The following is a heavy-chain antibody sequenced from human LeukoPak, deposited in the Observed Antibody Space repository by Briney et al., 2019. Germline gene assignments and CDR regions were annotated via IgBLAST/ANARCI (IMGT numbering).Heavy chain of an antibody. CDR1: GFTFSSYA. CDR2: ISYDGSNK. CDR3: AREGGRTVFYFDY. Sequence: PGGSLRLSCAASGFTFSSYAMHWVRQAPGKGLEWVAVISYDGSNKYYADSVKGRFTISRDNSKNTLYLQMNSLRAEDTAVYYCAREGGRTVFYFDYWGQGTLVTVSS. J-gene: IGHJ4*02. V-gene: IGHV3-30-3*01. D-gene: IGHD1/OR15-1a*01.